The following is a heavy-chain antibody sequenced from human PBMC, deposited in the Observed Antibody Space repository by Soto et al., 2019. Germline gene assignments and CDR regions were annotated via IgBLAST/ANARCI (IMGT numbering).Heavy chain of an antibody. D-gene: IGHD4-4*01. Sequence: VQLVESGGGVVQPGRSLRLSCAASGFTFSSYGMHWVRQAPGKGLEWVAVIWYDGSNKYYADSVKGRFTISRDNSKNTLYLQMNSLRAEDTAVYYCARAGYSNYYYYGMDVWGQGTTVTVSS. CDR1: GFTFSSYG. CDR3: ARAGYSNYYYYGMDV. CDR2: IWYDGSNK. J-gene: IGHJ6*02. V-gene: IGHV3-33*01.